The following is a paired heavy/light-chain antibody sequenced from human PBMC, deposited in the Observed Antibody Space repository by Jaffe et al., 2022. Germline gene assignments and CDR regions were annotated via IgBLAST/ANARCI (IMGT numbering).Heavy chain of an antibody. CDR3: AKDLIRGYSGYDPVLDFDY. D-gene: IGHD5-12*01. Sequence: EVQLLESGGGLVQPGGSLRLSCAASGFTFSSYAMSWVRQAPGKGLEWVSAISGSGGSTYYADSVKGRFTISRDNSKNTLYLQMNSLRAEDTAVYYCAKDLIRGYSGYDPVLDFDYWGQGTLVTVSS. V-gene: IGHV3-23*01. CDR2: ISGSGGST. CDR1: GFTFSSYA. J-gene: IGHJ4*02.
Light chain of an antibody. CDR1: QSVLYSSNNKNY. CDR3: QQYYSTPRWT. V-gene: IGKV4-1*01. J-gene: IGKJ2*02. CDR2: WAS. Sequence: DIVMTQSPDSLAVSLGERATINCKSSQSVLYSSNNKNYLAWYQQKPGQPPKLLIYWASTRESGVPDRFSGSGSGTDFTLTISSLQAEDVAVYYCQQYYSTPRWTFGQGTKLEIK.